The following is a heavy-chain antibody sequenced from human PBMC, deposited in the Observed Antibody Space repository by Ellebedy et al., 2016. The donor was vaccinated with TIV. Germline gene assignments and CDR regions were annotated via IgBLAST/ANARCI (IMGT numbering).Heavy chain of an antibody. V-gene: IGHV3-7*03. D-gene: IGHD3-10*01. J-gene: IGHJ4*02. Sequence: GESLKISCAASGFTFSSNWMSWVRQTPGKGLEWVAYIKQDGSEKYYVDSVKGRFTISRDNAKNSLYLQMNSLRAEDKAVYYCARGRSFNWGQGTLVTVSS. CDR3: ARGRSFN. CDR1: GFTFSSNW. CDR2: IKQDGSEK.